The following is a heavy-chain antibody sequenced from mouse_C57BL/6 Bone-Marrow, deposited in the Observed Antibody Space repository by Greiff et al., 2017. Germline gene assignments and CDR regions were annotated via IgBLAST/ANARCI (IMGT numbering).Heavy chain of an antibody. D-gene: IGHD1-1*01. CDR2: IYPRDGST. J-gene: IGHJ1*03. V-gene: IGHV1-85*01. CDR1: GYTFTSYD. Sequence: QVQLQQSGPELVKPGASVKLSCKASGYTFTSYDINWVKQRPGQGLEWIGWIYPRDGSTKYNEKFKGKATLTVDTSSSTAYMELHSLTSEDAAVYFCGRIELDGSSRDWYFDVWGTGTTVTVSA. CDR3: GRIELDGSSRDWYFDV.